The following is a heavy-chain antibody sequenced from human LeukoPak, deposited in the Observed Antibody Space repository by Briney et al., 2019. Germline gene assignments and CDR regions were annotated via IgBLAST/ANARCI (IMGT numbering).Heavy chain of an antibody. Sequence: PSESLSLTCAVYGGSFSGYYWSWIRQPAGKALEWIGRIYTSGSTNYNPSLKSRVTISIDTSKNQFSLELTSVIAADTAVYYCARTSGWYNCFDPWGQGTLVTVPS. CDR3: ARTSGWYNCFDP. V-gene: IGHV4-59*10. D-gene: IGHD6-19*01. J-gene: IGHJ5*02. CDR1: GGSFSGYY. CDR2: IYTSGST.